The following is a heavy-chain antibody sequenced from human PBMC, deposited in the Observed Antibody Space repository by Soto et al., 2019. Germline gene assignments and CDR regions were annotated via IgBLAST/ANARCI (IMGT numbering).Heavy chain of an antibody. CDR2: ISGSGGTT. D-gene: IGHD6-6*01. CDR1: GITFNHYG. J-gene: IGHJ4*02. V-gene: IGHV3-23*01. Sequence: EQLLESGGGLVQPGGSLTLSCAASGITFNHYGMAWVRQAPGKGLEWVSVISGSGGTTYYADSVKGRFTISRDNSKSTVYLQMNSLRVEDTALYSCAKVIVLGASTIEFWGPGTLVTVSS. CDR3: AKVIVLGASTIEF.